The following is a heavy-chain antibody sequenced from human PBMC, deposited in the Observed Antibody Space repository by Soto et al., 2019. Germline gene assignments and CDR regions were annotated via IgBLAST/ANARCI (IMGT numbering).Heavy chain of an antibody. CDR1: GGSLNNADYF. CDR2: IYYSGST. Sequence: QVHLEESGPGLVKPSETLSLICSVSGGSLNNADYFWSWIRHHPENGLEWIGYIYYSGSTRYNPSFKTRATLSIDTSKNQFSLRLNSVKVADTAVYFCARDADYGGSRGGMDVWGRGTTVTVSS. CDR3: ARDADYGGSRGGMDV. J-gene: IGHJ6*02. V-gene: IGHV4-31*03. D-gene: IGHD4-17*01.